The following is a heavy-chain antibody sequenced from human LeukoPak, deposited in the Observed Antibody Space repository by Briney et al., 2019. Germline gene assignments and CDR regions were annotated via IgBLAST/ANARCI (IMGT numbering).Heavy chain of an antibody. J-gene: IGHJ4*02. Sequence: ASVKVSCKASGYTFTSYDINWVRQATGQGLEWMGWMNPNSGNTGYAQKFQGRVTITRNTSISTAYMELSSLRSEDTAVYCCAREYSSSWTDLDYWGQGTLVTVSS. CDR1: GYTFTSYD. D-gene: IGHD6-13*01. CDR2: MNPNSGNT. CDR3: AREYSSSWTDLDY. V-gene: IGHV1-8*03.